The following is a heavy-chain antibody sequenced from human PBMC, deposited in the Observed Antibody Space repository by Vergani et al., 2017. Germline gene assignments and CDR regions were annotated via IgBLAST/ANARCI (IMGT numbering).Heavy chain of an antibody. Sequence: EVQLVESGGVVVQPGGSLRLSCAASGFTFDDYTMHWVRQAPGKGLEWVSLISWDGGSTYYADSVKGRFTISRDNSKNSLYLQMNSLRTEDTALYYCAREAVVTAIGGGAFDIWGQGTMVTVSS. CDR2: ISWDGGST. V-gene: IGHV3-43*01. J-gene: IGHJ3*02. D-gene: IGHD2-21*02. CDR3: AREAVVTAIGGGAFDI. CDR1: GFTFDDYT.